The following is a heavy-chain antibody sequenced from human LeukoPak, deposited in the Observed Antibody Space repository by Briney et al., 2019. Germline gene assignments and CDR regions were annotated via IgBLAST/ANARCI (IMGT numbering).Heavy chain of an antibody. Sequence: ASVKVSCRASNYTFTSFGISWVRQAPGQGLEWMAWINAYNGDTNYAQKFQGRVTLTTDTSTSTAYMELRSLRSDDTAVYYCARDGSGVWFDYWGQGTLVTVSS. CDR3: ARDGSGVWFDY. D-gene: IGHD3-10*01. CDR2: INAYNGDT. J-gene: IGHJ4*02. V-gene: IGHV1-18*01. CDR1: NYTFTSFG.